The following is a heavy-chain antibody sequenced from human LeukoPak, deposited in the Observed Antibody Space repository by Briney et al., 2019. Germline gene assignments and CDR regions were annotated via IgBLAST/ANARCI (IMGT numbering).Heavy chain of an antibody. V-gene: IGHV3-74*01. D-gene: IGHD6-13*01. J-gene: IGHJ4*02. CDR1: GFTFSSYW. Sequence: GGSLRLSCGASGFTFSSYWMHWVRQAPGKGLVWVSRINNDGSNTSHADSAKGRFTVSRDNAKNTLYLQMNSLRDEDTAVYYCVRVSSAAGILNWGQGTLVTVSS. CDR2: INNDGSNT. CDR3: VRVSSAAGILN.